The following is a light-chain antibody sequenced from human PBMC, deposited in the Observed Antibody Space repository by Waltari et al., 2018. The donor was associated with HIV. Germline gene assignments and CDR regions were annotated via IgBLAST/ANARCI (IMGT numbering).Light chain of an antibody. V-gene: IGLV2-23*02. CDR2: DVT. CDR1: TSHTETHNF. J-gene: IGLJ1*01. Sequence: QSALPQPASVSGSPGQSITISCTADTSHTETHNFVSWYQHHPGSPPQLVIYDVTKRPSGISPRCAGSKSGTTAALTIAGLQAEDEADYFCCSYSRGGNCYAFGSGTMVTV. CDR3: CSYSRGGNCYA.